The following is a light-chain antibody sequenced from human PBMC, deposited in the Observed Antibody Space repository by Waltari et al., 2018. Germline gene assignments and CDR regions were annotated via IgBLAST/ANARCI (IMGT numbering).Light chain of an antibody. CDR3: QQRSNWPRT. V-gene: IGKV3-11*01. CDR1: QSVSRY. Sequence: EIVLTQSPDTLSLSPGERATLSCRASQSVSRYLAWYQQKPGQAPRLLIYDASDRATGIPVRVSGSGSGTDFTLTISSLEPEDFAVYYCQQRSNWPRTFGQGTKVEIK. J-gene: IGKJ1*01. CDR2: DAS.